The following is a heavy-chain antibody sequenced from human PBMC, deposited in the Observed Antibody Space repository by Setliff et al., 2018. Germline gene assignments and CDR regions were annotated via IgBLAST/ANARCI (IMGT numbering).Heavy chain of an antibody. CDR2: IYSGGST. CDR1: GFTVSSNY. CDR3: ARLYRPESRYYFFDY. V-gene: IGHV3-66*04. J-gene: IGHJ4*02. Sequence: GGSLRLSCAASGFTVSSNYMSWVRQAPGKGLEWVSVIYSGGSTYYADSVKGRFTISRDNSKNTLYLQMNSLRAEDTAVYYCARLYRPESRYYFFDYWGQGTLVTVSS. D-gene: IGHD3-3*01.